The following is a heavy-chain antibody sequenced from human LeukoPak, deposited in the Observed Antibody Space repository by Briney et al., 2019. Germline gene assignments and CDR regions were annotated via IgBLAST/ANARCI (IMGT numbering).Heavy chain of an antibody. CDR1: GGTFSSYA. J-gene: IGHJ4*02. V-gene: IGHV1-3*01. CDR3: ARVDNNHYYHRPTYYFDY. D-gene: IGHD3-22*01. Sequence: ASVKVSCKASGGTFSSYAISWVRQAPGQRLEWMGWINAGNGNTKYSQKFQGRVTITRDTSASTAYMELSSLRSEDTAVYYCARVDNNHYYHRPTYYFDYWGQGTLVTVSS. CDR2: INAGNGNT.